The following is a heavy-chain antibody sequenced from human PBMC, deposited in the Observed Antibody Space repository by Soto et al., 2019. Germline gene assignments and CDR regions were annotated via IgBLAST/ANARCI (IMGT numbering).Heavy chain of an antibody. CDR1: GGSISSSSYY. Sequence: SETLSLTCTVSGGSISSSSYYWGWIRQPPGKGLEWIGSIYYSGSTYYNQSLKSRVTISVDTSKNQFSLKLSSVTAVDSAVYYCARRGYYDSSGYYGGFVWGQGTLVTVS. CDR2: IYYSGST. CDR3: ARRGYYDSSGYYGGFV. D-gene: IGHD3-22*01. V-gene: IGHV4-39*01. J-gene: IGHJ4*02.